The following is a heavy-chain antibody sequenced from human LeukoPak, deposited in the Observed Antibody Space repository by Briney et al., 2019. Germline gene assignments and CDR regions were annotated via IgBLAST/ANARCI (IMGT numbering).Heavy chain of an antibody. D-gene: IGHD2-15*01. V-gene: IGHV1-2*02. CDR3: AGEYCSGGSCRQGFDY. J-gene: IGHJ4*02. CDR2: INPNSGDT. CDR1: GYTFTDYY. Sequence: ASVKVSCKASGYTFTDYYMHWVRQAPAQGLERMGWINPNSGDTNHAQNFQGRVTLTRDTSISTAYMELSSLRSDDSAVYYCAGEYCSGGSCRQGFDYWGQGTLVTVSS.